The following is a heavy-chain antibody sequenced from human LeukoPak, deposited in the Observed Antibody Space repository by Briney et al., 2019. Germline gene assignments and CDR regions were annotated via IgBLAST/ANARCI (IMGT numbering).Heavy chain of an antibody. V-gene: IGHV1-2*02. CDR3: ARGPNHYYYMDF. Sequence: ASMKVSYKASGYSFTGYYIHWVRQAPGQGLEWMGWINPNGGVTKSAQKFQGRVTMTRDMSINTVYMELSGLTSDDTALYYCARGPNHYYYMDFWGKGTTVSVSS. CDR2: INPNGGVT. CDR1: GYSFTGYY. J-gene: IGHJ6*03.